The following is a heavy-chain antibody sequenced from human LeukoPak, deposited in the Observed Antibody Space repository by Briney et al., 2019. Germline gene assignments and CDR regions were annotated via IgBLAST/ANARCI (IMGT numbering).Heavy chain of an antibody. CDR2: IYYSGST. V-gene: IGHV4-59*12. J-gene: IGHJ4*02. D-gene: IGHD3-22*01. Sequence: PSETLSLTCTVSGGSISSYYWSWIRQPPGKGLEWIGYIYYSGSTYYNPSLKSRVTISVDRSKNQFSLKLSSVTAADTAVYYCARGVSSGYYYVDYWGQGTLVTVSP. CDR1: GGSISSYY. CDR3: ARGVSSGYYYVDY.